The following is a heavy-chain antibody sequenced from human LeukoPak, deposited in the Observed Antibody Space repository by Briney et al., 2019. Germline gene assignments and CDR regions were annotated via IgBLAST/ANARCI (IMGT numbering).Heavy chain of an antibody. CDR2: IYYSGST. CDR3: ARRGSGWYGYYYMDV. Sequence: PSETLSLTCIVSGGSISSYYWGWIRQPPGKGLEWIGSIYYSGSTYYNPSLKSRVTISVDTSKNQFSLKLSSVTAADTAVYYCARRGSGWYGYYYMDVWGKGTTVTISS. D-gene: IGHD6-19*01. CDR1: GGSISSYY. V-gene: IGHV4-39*01. J-gene: IGHJ6*03.